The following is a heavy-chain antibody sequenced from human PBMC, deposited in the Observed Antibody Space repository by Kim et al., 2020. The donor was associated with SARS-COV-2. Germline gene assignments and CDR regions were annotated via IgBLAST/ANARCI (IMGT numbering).Heavy chain of an antibody. Sequence: SLKSRVTISVDTSKNQFALKLSAVTAADTAVYYCARHLVDTAMADNWFDPWGQGTLVTVSS. J-gene: IGHJ5*02. V-gene: IGHV4-39*01. CDR3: ARHLVDTAMADNWFDP. D-gene: IGHD5-18*01.